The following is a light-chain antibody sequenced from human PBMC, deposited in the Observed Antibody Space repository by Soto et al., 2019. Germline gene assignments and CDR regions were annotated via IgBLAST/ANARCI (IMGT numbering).Light chain of an antibody. J-gene: IGLJ1*01. V-gene: IGLV2-14*01. Sequence: QSALTQPVSVSGSPGQSITISCTGTGSDIGYFNYVSWYQQQPGKAPKLMIYEVDNRPSGVSIRFSGSKSGSTASLTISGLQAEDEADYYCKSYAVGSTYVFGTGTKLTVL. CDR1: GSDIGYFNY. CDR3: KSYAVGSTYV. CDR2: EVD.